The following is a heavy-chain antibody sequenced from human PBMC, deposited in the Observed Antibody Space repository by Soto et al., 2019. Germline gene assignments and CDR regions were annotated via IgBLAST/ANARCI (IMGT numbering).Heavy chain of an antibody. Sequence: EVQLVESGGGLVKPGGSLRLSCAASGFTFSNAWMSWVRQAPGKGLEWVGRIKSKTDGGTTDYAAPVKGRFTISRDDSKNTLYLQMNSLKTEDTAVYYCTTGRVTGIDYYYYYYMDVWGKGTTVTVSS. D-gene: IGHD2-21*02. V-gene: IGHV3-15*01. J-gene: IGHJ6*03. CDR3: TTGRVTGIDYYYYYYMDV. CDR2: IKSKTDGGTT. CDR1: GFTFSNAW.